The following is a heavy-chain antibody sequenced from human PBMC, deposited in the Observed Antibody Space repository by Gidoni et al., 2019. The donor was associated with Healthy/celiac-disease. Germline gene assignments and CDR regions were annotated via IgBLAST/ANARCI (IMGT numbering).Heavy chain of an antibody. CDR2: IYYSGST. CDR3: ARVQTTVVTDDAFDI. Sequence: QVQLQESGPGLVKPSEPPSLTCTVSGGSISSYYWSWIRQPPGKGLEWIGYIYYSGSTNYNPSLKSRVTISVDTSKNQFSLKLSSVTAADTAVYYCARVQTTVVTDDAFDIWGQGTMVTVSS. V-gene: IGHV4-59*01. CDR1: GGSISSYY. J-gene: IGHJ3*02. D-gene: IGHD4-17*01.